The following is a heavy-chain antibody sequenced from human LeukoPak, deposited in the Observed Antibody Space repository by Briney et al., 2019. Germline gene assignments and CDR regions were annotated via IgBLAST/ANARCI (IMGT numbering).Heavy chain of an antibody. J-gene: IGHJ4*02. CDR2: IYPADSDT. V-gene: IGHV5-51*01. D-gene: IGHD4-17*01. Sequence: GESLKISCSGSGYIFTNYWVGWVRQMPGKGLEWMGLIYPADSDTRYSPSFQGQVTFSADKSIRTAYLQWSSLKASDTAMYYCATGTVTADADYWGQGTLVTVSS. CDR3: ATGTVTADADY. CDR1: GYIFTNYW.